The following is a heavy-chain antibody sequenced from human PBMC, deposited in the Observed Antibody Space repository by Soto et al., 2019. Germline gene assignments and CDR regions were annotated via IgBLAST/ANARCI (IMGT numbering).Heavy chain of an antibody. J-gene: IGHJ4*02. V-gene: IGHV1-2*04. Sequence: QVQLVQSGAEVKKPGASVKVSCKASGYTITGYYMHWVRQAPGQGLEWMGWINPNSGGTNYAQKFQGWVTMTRDTSISTAYMELSRLRSDDTAVYYCARGWYDYIWGSYRYTEFDYWGQGTLVTVSS. D-gene: IGHD3-16*02. CDR2: INPNSGGT. CDR3: ARGWYDYIWGSYRYTEFDY. CDR1: GYTITGYY.